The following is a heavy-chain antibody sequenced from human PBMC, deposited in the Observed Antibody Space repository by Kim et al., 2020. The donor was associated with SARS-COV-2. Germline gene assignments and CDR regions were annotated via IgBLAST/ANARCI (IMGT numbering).Heavy chain of an antibody. D-gene: IGHD3-9*01. CDR1: GFTLSGYC. J-gene: IGHJ4*02. V-gene: IGHV3-74*01. Sequence: GGSLRLSCAASGFTLSGYCMHWVRQAPGKGLVWVSRINNDGSNTDYADSVEGRFTISRDNAKNTLYLQMNSLRPEDTAVYFCSRGQYDIGAYWGQGVLVTVSS. CDR3: SRGQYDIGAY. CDR2: INNDGSNT.